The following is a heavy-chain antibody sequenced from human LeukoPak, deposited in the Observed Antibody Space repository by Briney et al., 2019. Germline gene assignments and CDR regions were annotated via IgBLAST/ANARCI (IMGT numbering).Heavy chain of an antibody. CDR2: ISAYNGNT. CDR1: GYTFTSYG. CDR3: ARTRPITPYCSSTSCRPRMCDY. V-gene: IGHV1-18*01. J-gene: IGHJ4*02. Sequence: ASVKVSCTASGYTFTSYGISWVRNAPGQGLERMGWISAYNGNTNYAQTLQGRVTMTTDASTSTAYMELRSLRSDDTAVYYCARTRPITPYCSSTSCRPRMCDYWGQGTLVTVSS. D-gene: IGHD2-2*01.